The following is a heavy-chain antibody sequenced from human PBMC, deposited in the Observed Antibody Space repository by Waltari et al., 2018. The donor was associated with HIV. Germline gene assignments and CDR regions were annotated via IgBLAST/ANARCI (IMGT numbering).Heavy chain of an antibody. J-gene: IGHJ4*02. D-gene: IGHD3-22*01. Sequence: QVQLVQPGAEVKKPGASVKVSCKASGYTFTSYDINWVRQATGQGLEWMGGMNPNSGNTGYAQKFQGRVTMTRNTSISTAFMEVSSLRSEDTAVYYCARVYYDSSGYYGAAGYWGQETLVTVSS. CDR3: ARVYYDSSGYYGAAGY. V-gene: IGHV1-8*01. CDR2: MNPNSGNT. CDR1: GYTFTSYD.